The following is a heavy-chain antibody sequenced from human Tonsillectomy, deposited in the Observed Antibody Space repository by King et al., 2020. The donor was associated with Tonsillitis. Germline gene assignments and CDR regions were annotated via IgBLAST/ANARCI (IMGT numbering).Heavy chain of an antibody. Sequence: VQLQESGPGLVKPSETLSLTCAVSGYSISSGYYWGWIRQPPGKGLEWIGSIYHSGSTYYNPSLKSRVTISVDTSKNQFSLNLSSVTAADTAVYYCARAYYGSGNDAFDIWGQGTMVTVSS. CDR1: GYSISSGYY. J-gene: IGHJ3*02. V-gene: IGHV4-38-2*01. CDR3: ARAYYGSGNDAFDI. D-gene: IGHD3-10*01. CDR2: IYHSGST.